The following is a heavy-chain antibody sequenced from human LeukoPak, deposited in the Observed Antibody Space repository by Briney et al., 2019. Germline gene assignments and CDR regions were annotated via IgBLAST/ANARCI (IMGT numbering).Heavy chain of an antibody. CDR2: INHSGST. D-gene: IGHD2/OR15-2a*01. V-gene: IGHV4-34*01. J-gene: IGHJ4*02. CDR3: ARGPSMTNPFDY. CDR1: GGSFSGYY. Sequence: SETLSLTCAVYGGSFSGYYWSWIRQPPGKGLEWIGEINHSGSTNYNPSLKSRVTISVDTSKNQFSLKLSSVTAADTAVYYCARGPSMTNPFDYWGQGTLVTVSS.